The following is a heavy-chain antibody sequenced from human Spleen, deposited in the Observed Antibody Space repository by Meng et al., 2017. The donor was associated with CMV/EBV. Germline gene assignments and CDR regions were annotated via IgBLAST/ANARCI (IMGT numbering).Heavy chain of an antibody. CDR3: ARGDEADNWFDP. V-gene: IGHV4-59*01. J-gene: IGHJ5*02. CDR2: IYYSGST. CDR1: GGSISSYY. Sequence: SETLSLTCTVSGGSISSYYWSWIRQPPGKGLEWIGYIYYSGSTNYNPSLKSRVTISVDTSKNQFSLKLSSVTAADTAVYYCARGDEADNWFDPWGQGTPVTVSS.